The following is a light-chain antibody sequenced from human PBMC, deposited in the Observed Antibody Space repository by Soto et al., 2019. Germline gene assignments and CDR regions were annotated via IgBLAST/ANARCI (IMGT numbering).Light chain of an antibody. CDR3: SSYAGSNNYV. CDR1: SSDIGGYNY. Sequence: LTQPPSASGSPGQSVTISCTGTSSDIGGYNYVSWYQQHPGKAPKLMIYEVSKRPSGVPDRFSGSKSGNTASLTVSGLQAEDEADYYCSSYAGSNNYVFGSGTKLTVL. V-gene: IGLV2-8*01. J-gene: IGLJ1*01. CDR2: EVS.